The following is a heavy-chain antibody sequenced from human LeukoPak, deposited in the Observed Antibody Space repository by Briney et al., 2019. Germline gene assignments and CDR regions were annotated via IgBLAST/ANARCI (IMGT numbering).Heavy chain of an antibody. CDR1: GFTFDDYA. D-gene: IGHD2-15*01. J-gene: IGHJ4*02. CDR2: ISWNSGSI. V-gene: IGHV3-9*01. CDR3: AKEKDCSGGSCYSYFDY. Sequence: GGSLRLSCAASGFTFDDYAMHWVRQAPGKGLEWVSGISWNSGSIGYADSVKGRFTISRDNAKNSLYLQMNSLRAEDTALYYCAKEKDCSGGSCYSYFDYWGQGTLVTVSS.